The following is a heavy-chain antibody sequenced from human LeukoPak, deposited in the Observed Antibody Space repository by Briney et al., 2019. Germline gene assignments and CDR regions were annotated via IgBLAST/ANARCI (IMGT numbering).Heavy chain of an antibody. J-gene: IGHJ3*02. Sequence: RASVKVSCKASGGTFSSYAISWVRQAPGQGLEWMGGIIPIFGTANYAQKFQGRVTITADESTSTAYMELSSLRSEDTAVYYCASARSSSWPHDAFDIWGQGTMVTVSS. D-gene: IGHD6-13*01. CDR3: ASARSSSWPHDAFDI. V-gene: IGHV1-69*13. CDR2: IIPIFGTA. CDR1: GGTFSSYA.